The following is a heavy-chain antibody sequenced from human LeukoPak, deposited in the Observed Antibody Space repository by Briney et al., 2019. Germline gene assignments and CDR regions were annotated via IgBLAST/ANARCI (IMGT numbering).Heavy chain of an antibody. J-gene: IGHJ3*02. V-gene: IGHV3-33*03. Sequence: PGGSLRLSCAASGFTFSSYGMHWVRQAPGKGLEWVAVIWYDGSNKYYADSVKGRFTISRDNSENTLYLQMNSLRVEDTAVYYCAKKSVERWLQSGAFDIWGQGTMVTVSS. CDR3: AKKSVERWLQSGAFDI. CDR2: IWYDGSNK. CDR1: GFTFSSYG. D-gene: IGHD5-24*01.